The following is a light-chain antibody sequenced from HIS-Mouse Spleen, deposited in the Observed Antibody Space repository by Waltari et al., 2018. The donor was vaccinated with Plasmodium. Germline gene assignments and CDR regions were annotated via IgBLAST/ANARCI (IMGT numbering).Light chain of an antibody. V-gene: IGLV2-8*01. CDR1: SSAVGGYNF. CDR3: SSYAGSNNYV. J-gene: IGLJ1*01. CDR2: EVS. Sequence: QSALTQPPSASGSPGPSVTISCPGTSSAVGGYNFVSWSQQHPGKAPKLMIYEVSKRPSGVPDRFSGSKSGNTASLTVSGLQAEDEADYYCSSYAGSNNYVFGTGTKVTVL.